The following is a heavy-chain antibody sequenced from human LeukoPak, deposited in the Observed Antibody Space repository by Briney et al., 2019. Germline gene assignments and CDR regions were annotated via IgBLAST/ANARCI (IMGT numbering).Heavy chain of an antibody. V-gene: IGHV3-23*01. D-gene: IGHD2/OR15-2a*01. Sequence: PGGSLRLSCAASGFTFSTYAMTWVRQAPGKGLEWVSLISGTGGSTYYADSVKGRFTISRDNSKNTVYLQMNSLKTEDSALYYCNVLHYLSAFDIWGQGTMVTVSS. CDR2: ISGTGGST. CDR3: NVLHYLSAFDI. J-gene: IGHJ3*02. CDR1: GFTFSTYA.